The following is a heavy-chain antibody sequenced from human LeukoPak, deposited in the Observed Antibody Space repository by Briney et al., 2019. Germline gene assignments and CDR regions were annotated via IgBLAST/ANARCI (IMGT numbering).Heavy chain of an antibody. CDR3: ERAPLLRFLEWLLPNWSDP. CDR1: GYTFTSYD. CDR2: MNPNSGNA. J-gene: IGHJ5*02. Sequence: ASVKVSCKASGYTFTSYDINWVRQATGQGLEWMGWMNPNSGNAGYAQKFQGRVTMTRNTSISTAYMELSSLRSEDTAVYYCERAPLLRFLEWLLPNWSDPCSKISLVTVSS. V-gene: IGHV1-8*01. D-gene: IGHD3-3*01.